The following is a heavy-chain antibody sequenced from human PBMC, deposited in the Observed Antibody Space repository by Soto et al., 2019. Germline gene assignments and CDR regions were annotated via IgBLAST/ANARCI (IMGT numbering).Heavy chain of an antibody. D-gene: IGHD3-22*01. V-gene: IGHV3-21*01. CDR2: ISSSSSYI. J-gene: IGHJ4*02. CDR3: ARARYYYDSSGYYRRPFDY. CDR1: GFTFSSYS. Sequence: GGSLRLSCAASGFTFSSYSMNWVRQAPGKGLEWVSSISSSSSYIYYADSVKGRFTISRDNAKNSLYLQMNSLRAEDTAVYYCARARYYYDSSGYYRRPFDYWGQGTLVTAPQ.